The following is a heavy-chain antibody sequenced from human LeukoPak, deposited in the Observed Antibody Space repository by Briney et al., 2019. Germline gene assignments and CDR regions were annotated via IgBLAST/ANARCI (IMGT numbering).Heavy chain of an antibody. Sequence: PGGSLRLSCAASGLTFSSYGMHWVRQAAGKGLEWVEVIWYDGSNKYYADSVKGRFTISRDNSKNTLYLQMNSLRAEDTAVYYCARGYCSGGSCYTYYYGMDVWGQGTTVTVSS. D-gene: IGHD2-15*01. J-gene: IGHJ6*02. CDR3: ARGYCSGGSCYTYYYGMDV. CDR1: GLTFSSYG. V-gene: IGHV3-33*01. CDR2: IWYDGSNK.